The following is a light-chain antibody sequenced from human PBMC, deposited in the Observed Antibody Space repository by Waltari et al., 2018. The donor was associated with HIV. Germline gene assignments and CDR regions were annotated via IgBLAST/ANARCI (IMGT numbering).Light chain of an antibody. J-gene: IGKJ4*01. Sequence: DTVMTQSPDSLAVSLGESDTINCTSRESVLNSAHNKNNLAWDQQRPGQPPKLLISWASMRESGVPDRFSGSGAGTDFTLTISRLQAEDVVVYYCQQYYDIPLTFGGGTKVEMK. CDR1: ESVLNSAHNKNN. V-gene: IGKV4-1*01. CDR3: QQYYDIPLT. CDR2: WAS.